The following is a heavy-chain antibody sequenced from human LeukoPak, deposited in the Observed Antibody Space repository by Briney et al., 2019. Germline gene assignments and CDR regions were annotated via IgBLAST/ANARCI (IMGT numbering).Heavy chain of an antibody. CDR3: AKDWIQFNRVFDCFDS. CDR2: IRNTNS. Sequence: AXXXXXEWVATIRNTNSFYADSFPRRFTISRDNSKNTVNLHMNRLRVEDTAIYYCAKDWIQFNRVFDCFDSWGQGTLVTVSS. D-gene: IGHD5-18*01. J-gene: IGHJ4*02. V-gene: IGHV3-23*01.